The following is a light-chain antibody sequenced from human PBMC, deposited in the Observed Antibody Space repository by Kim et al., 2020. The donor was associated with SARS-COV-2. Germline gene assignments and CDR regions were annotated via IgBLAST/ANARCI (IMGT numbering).Light chain of an antibody. V-gene: IGKV1-39*01. CDR2: AAS. J-gene: IGKJ5*01. CDR3: QQSYSTPGT. CDR1: QSISSY. Sequence: SASVGDRVTITCLASQSISSYLNWYQQKPGKAPKLLIYAASSLQSGVPSRFSGSGSGTDFTLTISSLQPEDFATYYCQQSYSTPGTFGKGHDWRL.